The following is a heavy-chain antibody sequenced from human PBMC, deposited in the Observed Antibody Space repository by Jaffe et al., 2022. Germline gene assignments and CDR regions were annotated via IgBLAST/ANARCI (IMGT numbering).Heavy chain of an antibody. CDR3: AREGATSTVSYYYYYMDV. CDR2: INPNSGGT. J-gene: IGHJ6*03. D-gene: IGHD4-17*01. Sequence: QVQLVQSGAEVKKPGASVKVSCKASGYTFTGYYMHWVRQAPGQGLEWMGRINPNSGGTNYAQKFQGRVTMTRDTSISTAYMELSRLRSDDTAVYYCAREGATSTVSYYYYYMDVWGKGTTVTVSS. V-gene: IGHV1-2*06. CDR1: GYTFTGYY.